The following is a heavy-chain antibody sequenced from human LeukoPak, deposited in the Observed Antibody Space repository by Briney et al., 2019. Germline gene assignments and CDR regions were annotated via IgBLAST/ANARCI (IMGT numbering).Heavy chain of an antibody. CDR2: TSSSSSTI. CDR3: ARLRYYGMDV. J-gene: IGHJ6*02. Sequence: GGSLRLSCAASGFTFNGYDMSWVRQAPGKGLEWVSYTSSSSSTIYYADSVKSRFTISRDNAKHSLYLQMDSLRAEDTAVYYCARLRYYGMDVWGQGTTDTVSS. V-gene: IGHV3-48*04. CDR1: GFTFNGYD.